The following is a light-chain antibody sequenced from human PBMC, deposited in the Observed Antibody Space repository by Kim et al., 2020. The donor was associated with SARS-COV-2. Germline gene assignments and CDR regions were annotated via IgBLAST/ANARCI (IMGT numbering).Light chain of an antibody. J-gene: IGLJ2*01. Sequence: QSITISCSGGTSDIGGYNFVSWYQHHPGKAPKLIIYDVSKRPSGVSDRFSASKSGNTASLTVSGLQAEDEGDYYCASYTSRSAHVLFGGGTKLTVL. CDR1: TSDIGGYNF. CDR3: ASYTSRSAHVL. CDR2: DVS. V-gene: IGLV2-14*03.